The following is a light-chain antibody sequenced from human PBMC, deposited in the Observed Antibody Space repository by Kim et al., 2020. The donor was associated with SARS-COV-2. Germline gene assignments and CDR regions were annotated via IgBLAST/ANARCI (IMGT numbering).Light chain of an antibody. CDR2: GAS. CDR3: QQYNDWLT. CDR1: QGISSN. Sequence: EIVMTQSPATLSVSPGERVILSCRASQGISSNLAWYQQKPGQTPRLLIYGASTRATGIPARFSGSGSGTEFTLTISSLQSEDFAVYYCQQYNDWLTFGGGTKVDIK. V-gene: IGKV3-15*01. J-gene: IGKJ4*01.